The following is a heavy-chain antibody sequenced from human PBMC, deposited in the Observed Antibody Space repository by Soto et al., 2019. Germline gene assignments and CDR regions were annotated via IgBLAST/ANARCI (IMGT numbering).Heavy chain of an antibody. CDR2: INPKSGST. CDR1: GYTFSSYF. J-gene: IGHJ5*02. CDR3: AGDSRFNPGGFDP. Sequence: ASVKVSCKASGYTFSSYFMYWLRQAPGEGLEWMGVINPKSGSTTYAQKFQGRVTMTRDTSTSTVYMELSGLKSEDAAVYFGAGDSRFNPGGFDPWGQGTLVTVSS. V-gene: IGHV1-46*01. D-gene: IGHD3-10*01.